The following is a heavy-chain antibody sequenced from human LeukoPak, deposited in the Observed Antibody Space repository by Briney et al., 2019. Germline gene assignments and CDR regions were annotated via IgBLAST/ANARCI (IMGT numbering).Heavy chain of an antibody. V-gene: IGHV4-59*08. CDR2: IYYTGST. Sequence: PSETLSLTCTVSGVSINSYSWSWIRQPPGKGLEWIGFIYYTGSTDYNPSLKSRVTMSVDTSKNQFSLKLSSVTAADTAVYYCARHKEESGAYRPNDYWGQGTLVTVSS. D-gene: IGHD1-1*01. J-gene: IGHJ4*02. CDR3: ARHKEESGAYRPNDY. CDR1: GVSINSYS.